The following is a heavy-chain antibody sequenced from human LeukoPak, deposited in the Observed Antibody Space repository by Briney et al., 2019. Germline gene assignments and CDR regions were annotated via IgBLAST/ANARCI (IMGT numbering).Heavy chain of an antibody. D-gene: IGHD3-10*01. CDR2: INPSGGST. CDR1: GFTFSSYY. CDR3: ARSYGSGSYYHDY. V-gene: IGHV1-46*01. Sequence: GASVKVSCKASGFTFSSYYMNWVRQAPVQGLEWMGKINPSGGSTSYAQRFQGRVTMTTDTSTSTVYMELSSLRSEDTAVYYCARSYGSGSYYHDYWGQGTLVTVSS. J-gene: IGHJ4*02.